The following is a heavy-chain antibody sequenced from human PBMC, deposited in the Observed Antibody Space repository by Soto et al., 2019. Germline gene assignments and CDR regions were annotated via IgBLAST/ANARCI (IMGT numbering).Heavy chain of an antibody. CDR1: GFTFSGYA. J-gene: IGHJ3*02. V-gene: IGHV3-23*01. CDR2: VSGSGSGDNT. Sequence: PGGSLRLSCVASGFTFSGYAMSWVRQAPGKGLEWVSTVSGSGSGDNTYYADSVKGRFTISRDNSKNTLYLQMNSLRAEDTAVYYCAKDTKQDIVVVVAAGGDALDIWGQGTKVTVSS. D-gene: IGHD2-15*01. CDR3: AKDTKQDIVVVVAAGGDALDI.